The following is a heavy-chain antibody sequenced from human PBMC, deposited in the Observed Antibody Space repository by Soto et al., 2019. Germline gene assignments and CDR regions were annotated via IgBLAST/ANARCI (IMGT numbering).Heavy chain of an antibody. Sequence: ASVKVSCKASGYTFSSYGITWVRQAPGQGLEWMGWISAHNGNTNYAQKFQDRVTMTTDTSTNTAYMELRSLRSDDAAVYYCARAPYYYDSRALNSRLAFDIWGQGTLVTVSS. CDR2: ISAHNGNT. J-gene: IGHJ3*02. CDR1: GYTFSSYG. CDR3: ARAPYYYDSRALNSRLAFDI. D-gene: IGHD3-22*01. V-gene: IGHV1-18*01.